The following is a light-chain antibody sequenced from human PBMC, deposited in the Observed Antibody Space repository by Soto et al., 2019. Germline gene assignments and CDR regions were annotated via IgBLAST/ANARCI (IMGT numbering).Light chain of an antibody. CDR1: QSLLHRNGYSS. CDR2: LAS. CDR3: MQALQTPYS. J-gene: IGKJ2*01. V-gene: IGKV2-28*01. Sequence: DIVMTQSPLSLPVSPGEPASISCRSSQSLLHRNGYSSLDWYLQKPGQSPRLLIYLASTRASGVPDKFSASGSGTVFTLKISRVEAEDVGIYYCMQALQTPYSFGQGTKVDIK.